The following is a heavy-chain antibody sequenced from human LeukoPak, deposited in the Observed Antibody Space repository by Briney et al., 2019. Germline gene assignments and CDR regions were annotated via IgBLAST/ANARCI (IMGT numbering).Heavy chain of an antibody. CDR1: GFTFSSYG. J-gene: IGHJ4*02. CDR3: AKCPVTFGGVIVITTGYFDY. D-gene: IGHD3-16*02. Sequence: GGSLRLSCAASGFTFSSYGMHWVRQAPGKGLEWVAVISYDGSNEYYADSVKGRFTISRDNSKNTLYLQMNSLRAEDTALYYCAKCPVTFGGVIVITTGYFDYRGQGTLVTVSS. V-gene: IGHV3-30*18. CDR2: ISYDGSNE.